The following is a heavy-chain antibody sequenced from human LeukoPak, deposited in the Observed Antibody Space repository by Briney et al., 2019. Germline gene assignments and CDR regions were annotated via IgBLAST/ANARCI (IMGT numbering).Heavy chain of an antibody. CDR2: INPSGSST. D-gene: IGHD1-26*01. CDR3: ARGWWELPPRGYYYMDV. V-gene: IGHV1-46*01. Sequence: ASVKVSCKASGYSFTSHYMHWVRQAPGQGLEWMGLINPSGSSTLYAQKFQGRVTMTRDMSTTTDYMELSSLRSEDTAVYYCARGWWELPPRGYYYMDVWGKGTTVTISS. CDR1: GYSFTSHY. J-gene: IGHJ6*03.